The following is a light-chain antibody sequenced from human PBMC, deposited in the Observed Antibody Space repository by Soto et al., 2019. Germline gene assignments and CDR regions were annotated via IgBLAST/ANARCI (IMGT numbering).Light chain of an antibody. J-gene: IGKJ1*01. Sequence: EIVMTQSPATLSVSPGERATLSCRASQSVSSNLAWYQQKPGQAPRLLIYGASTRATGIPAKFSGSGSGTEVTLTIGSLQSEDCAVYYWQQYNNWPPWTVGQGTKVEIK. CDR1: QSVSSN. V-gene: IGKV3-15*01. CDR2: GAS. CDR3: QQYNNWPPWT.